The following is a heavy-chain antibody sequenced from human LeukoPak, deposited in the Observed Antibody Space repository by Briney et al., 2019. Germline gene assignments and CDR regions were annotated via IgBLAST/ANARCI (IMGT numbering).Heavy chain of an antibody. CDR2: IYYSGST. D-gene: IGHD3-22*01. CDR3: ARAYDSSGSPLAVV. Sequence: SETLSLTSTVSGGSISSGGYYWSWIRQHPGKGLEWIGYIYYSGSTYYNPSLKSRVTISVDTSKNQFSLKLSSVTAADTAVYYCARAYDSSGSPLAVVWGQGTMVTVSS. V-gene: IGHV4-31*03. J-gene: IGHJ3*01. CDR1: GGSISSGGYY.